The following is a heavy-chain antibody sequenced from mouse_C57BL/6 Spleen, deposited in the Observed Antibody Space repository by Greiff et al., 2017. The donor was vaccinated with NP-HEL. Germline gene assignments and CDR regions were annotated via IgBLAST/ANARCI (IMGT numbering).Heavy chain of an antibody. Sequence: EVQLQQSGGDLVKPGGSLKLSCAASGFTFSSYGMSWVRQPPDKRLEWAATISIGGSYTYYPDSVKGRFTISRDNAKNTLYLQSSSQKSEDTAMDYCARHYYGSIVVDYWGQGTTLTVSS. V-gene: IGHV5-6*01. CDR2: ISIGGSYT. CDR3: ARHYYGSIVVDY. J-gene: IGHJ2*01. D-gene: IGHD1-1*01. CDR1: GFTFSSYG.